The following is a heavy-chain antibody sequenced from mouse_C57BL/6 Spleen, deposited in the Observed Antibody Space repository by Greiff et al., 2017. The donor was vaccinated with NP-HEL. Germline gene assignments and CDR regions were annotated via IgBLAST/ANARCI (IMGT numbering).Heavy chain of an antibody. Sequence: QVQLQQPGAELVKPGASVKLSCKASGYTFTSYWMHWVKQRPGQGLEWIGMIHPNSGSTNYNEKFKSKATLTVDKSSSTAYMQLSSLTSEDSAVYYCATYDYDERGRRDYYAMDYWGQGTSVTVSS. J-gene: IGHJ4*01. D-gene: IGHD2-4*01. CDR3: ATYDYDERGRRDYYAMDY. CDR1: GYTFTSYW. CDR2: IHPNSGST. V-gene: IGHV1-64*01.